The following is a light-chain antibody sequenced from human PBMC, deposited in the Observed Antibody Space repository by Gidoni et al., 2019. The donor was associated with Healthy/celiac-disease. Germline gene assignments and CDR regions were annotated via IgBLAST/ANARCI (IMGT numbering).Light chain of an antibody. Sequence: DIQMTQSPSSLSASVGDRVTITCRASQSISSYLNWYQQKPGKAPKLLIYAASSLQSGVPSRFSGSGSGTDFTLTISSLQPEDFATYYCQQSYSTPWTFGQGYQGGNQT. J-gene: IGKJ1*01. CDR1: QSISSY. CDR3: QQSYSTPWT. V-gene: IGKV1-39*01. CDR2: AAS.